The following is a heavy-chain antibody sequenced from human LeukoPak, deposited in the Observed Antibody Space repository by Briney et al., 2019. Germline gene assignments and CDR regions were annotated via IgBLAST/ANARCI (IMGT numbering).Heavy chain of an antibody. CDR1: GFTFSSYA. Sequence: PGRSPRLSCAASGFTFSSYAMHWVRQAPGKGLEWVAVISYDGSNKYYADSVKGRFSISRDNSKNTLYLQMNSLRAEDTAVYYCARESAAFDYWGQGTLVTVSS. V-gene: IGHV3-30-3*01. CDR3: ARESAAFDY. J-gene: IGHJ4*02. CDR2: ISYDGSNK. D-gene: IGHD6-13*01.